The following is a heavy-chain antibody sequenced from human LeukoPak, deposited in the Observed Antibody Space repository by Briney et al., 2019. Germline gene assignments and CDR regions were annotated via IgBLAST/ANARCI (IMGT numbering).Heavy chain of an antibody. Sequence: SETLSLICTVSGGSISSYYWSWIRQPAGKGLEWIGRIYTSGSTNYNPSLRSRVTISVDTSKNQFSLKMNSVTAADTAVYYCARGQWFRAFWGRGTPVTVSS. D-gene: IGHD3-10*01. CDR2: IYTSGST. CDR1: GGSISSYY. V-gene: IGHV4-4*07. CDR3: ARGQWFRAF. J-gene: IGHJ4*02.